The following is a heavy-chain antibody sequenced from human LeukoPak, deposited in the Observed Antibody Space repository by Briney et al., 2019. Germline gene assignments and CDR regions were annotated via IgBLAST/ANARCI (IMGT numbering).Heavy chain of an antibody. Sequence: GGSLRLSCAASGFNFSGYAMSWVRQAPGKGLEWVSAISGSGGSTYYADSVKCRFTISRDNSKNTLYLQVNSLRAEDTAVYYCAKGQTTVMAFDIWGQGTMVTVSS. CDR1: GFNFSGYA. CDR2: ISGSGGST. D-gene: IGHD4-17*01. V-gene: IGHV3-23*01. CDR3: AKGQTTVMAFDI. J-gene: IGHJ3*02.